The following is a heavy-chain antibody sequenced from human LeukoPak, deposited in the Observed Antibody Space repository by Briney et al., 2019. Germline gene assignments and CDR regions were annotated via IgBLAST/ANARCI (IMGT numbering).Heavy chain of an antibody. CDR3: ARVVTAMEWIRFDY. V-gene: IGHV4-31*03. CDR1: GGSISSGGYY. Sequence: SQTLSPTCTVSGGSISSGGYYWSWIRQHPGKGLEWIGYIYYSGSTYYNPSLKSRVTISVDTSKNQFSLKLSSVTAADTAVYYCARVVTAMEWIRFDYWGQGTLVTVSS. D-gene: IGHD5-18*01. CDR2: IYYSGST. J-gene: IGHJ4*02.